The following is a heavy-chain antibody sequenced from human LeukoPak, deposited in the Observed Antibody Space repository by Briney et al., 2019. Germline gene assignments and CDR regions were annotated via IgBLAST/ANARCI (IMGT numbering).Heavy chain of an antibody. CDR2: IFYTGST. CDR3: ARAITMIPGGY. J-gene: IGHJ4*02. D-gene: IGHD3-22*01. CDR1: GVSISGNY. Sequence: SETLSLTCTVSGVSISGNYWSWIRQPPGKGLEWIGYIFYTGSTNYNPSLQSRVTILLDTSKNQFSLKLSSVSAADTAVYYCARAITMIPGGYWGQGTLVTVSS. V-gene: IGHV4-59*01.